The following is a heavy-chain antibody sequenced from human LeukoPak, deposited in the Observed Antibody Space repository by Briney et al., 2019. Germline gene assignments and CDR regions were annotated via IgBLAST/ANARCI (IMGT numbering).Heavy chain of an antibody. J-gene: IGHJ4*02. Sequence: HPGGTLRLSCAASGFTFSSYGMSWVRQAPGKGLEWVSGIRAGGDNTYYADSVKGRFTISRDNSKNTLYLQMNSLRAEDTAVYYCAKESPSGSYNDYWGQGTLVTVSS. CDR1: GFTFSSYG. CDR2: IRAGGDNT. V-gene: IGHV3-23*01. D-gene: IGHD1-26*01. CDR3: AKESPSGSYNDY.